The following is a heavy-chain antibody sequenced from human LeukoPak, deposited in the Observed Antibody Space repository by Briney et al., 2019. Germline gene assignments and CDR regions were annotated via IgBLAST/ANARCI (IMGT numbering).Heavy chain of an antibody. CDR3: VRDTSGSYHAPFDY. D-gene: IGHD1-26*01. J-gene: IGHJ4*02. Sequence: GALLLICCEASGSISTSCWIAWGRQLPGKGLEWMAIIYPGDSTTSYSPSFQRHVTISADKSISPAYLQWSNLKASDTAMYYCVRDTSGSYHAPFDYWGREARVTVSS. CDR1: GSISTSCW. CDR2: IYPGDSTT. V-gene: IGHV5-51*01.